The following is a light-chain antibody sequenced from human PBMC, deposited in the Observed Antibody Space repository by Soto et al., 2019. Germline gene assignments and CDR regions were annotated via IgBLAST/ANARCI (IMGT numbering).Light chain of an antibody. CDR3: SSYTSISTYV. V-gene: IGLV2-14*01. Sequence: QSALTQPASVSGSPGQSITISCTGTSSDVGGYNFVSWYQQHPDKAPKLMIYDVTNRPSGVSNRFSGSKSGNTASLTISGLKDEDEADYYCSSYTSISTYVFGTGTKLTVL. CDR1: SSDVGGYNF. J-gene: IGLJ1*01. CDR2: DVT.